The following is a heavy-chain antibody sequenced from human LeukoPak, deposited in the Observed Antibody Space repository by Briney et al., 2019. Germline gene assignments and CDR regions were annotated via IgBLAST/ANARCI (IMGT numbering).Heavy chain of an antibody. Sequence: PGESLKIPCKGSGYSFTSYWIGWVRQMPGKGLEWMGIIYPGDSDTRYSPSFQGQVTISADKSISTAYLQWSSLKASDTAMYYCARLDLYHSSGWYTGAFDIWGQGTMVTVSS. D-gene: IGHD6-19*01. CDR2: IYPGDSDT. CDR3: ARLDLYHSSGWYTGAFDI. V-gene: IGHV5-51*01. CDR1: GYSFTSYW. J-gene: IGHJ3*02.